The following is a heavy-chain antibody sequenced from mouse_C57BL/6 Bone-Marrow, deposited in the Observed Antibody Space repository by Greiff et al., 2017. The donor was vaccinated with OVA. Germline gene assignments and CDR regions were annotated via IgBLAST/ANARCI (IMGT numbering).Heavy chain of an antibody. CDR2: ISSGGSYT. CDR3: ARQGSNYYFDY. D-gene: IGHD2-5*01. Sequence: DVQLVESGGDLVKPGGSLKLSCAASGFTFSSYGMSWVRQTPDKRLEWVATISSGGSYTYYPDSVKGRFTISRDNAKNTLYLQMSSLKSEDTAMYYCARQGSNYYFDYWGQGTTLTVSS. V-gene: IGHV5-6*01. J-gene: IGHJ2*01. CDR1: GFTFSSYG.